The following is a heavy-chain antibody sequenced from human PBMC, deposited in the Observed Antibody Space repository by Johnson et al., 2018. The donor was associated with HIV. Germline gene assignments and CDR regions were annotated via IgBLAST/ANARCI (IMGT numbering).Heavy chain of an antibody. CDR1: SFTFSSYW. CDR2: INSDGSST. CDR3: AIIPPGGAGKGADAFDI. Sequence: EVQLVESGGGLVQPGGSLRLSCAASSFTFSSYWMHWVRQAPGKGLVWVSRINSDGSSTTYADSVKGRFTISRDNAKNTLYLQMNSLRAEDTAVYYCAIIPPGGAGKGADAFDIWGQGTMVTVSS. V-gene: IGHV3-74*02. J-gene: IGHJ3*02. D-gene: IGHD1-26*01.